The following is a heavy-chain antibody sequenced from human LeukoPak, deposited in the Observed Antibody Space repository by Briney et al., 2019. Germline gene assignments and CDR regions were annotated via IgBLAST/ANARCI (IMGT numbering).Heavy chain of an antibody. J-gene: IGHJ4*02. Sequence: SETLSLTCTVSGGSISSGDCYWSWSRQPPGKVVEWIGYIYYSGSTNYNPSLQSQVTISVDTSKNQFSLKLSSVPAADTAVYYCARHVGSSSWIDYWGRGTLVSVCS. CDR1: GGSISSGDCY. CDR3: ARHVGSSSWIDY. V-gene: IGHV4-61*08. D-gene: IGHD6-13*01. CDR2: IYYSGST.